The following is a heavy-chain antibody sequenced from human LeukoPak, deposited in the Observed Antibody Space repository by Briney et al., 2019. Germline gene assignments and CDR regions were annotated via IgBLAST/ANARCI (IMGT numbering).Heavy chain of an antibody. CDR2: IYYSGST. V-gene: IGHV4-59*01. CDR3: ARGWYYDYVWGSYRYPDAFDI. J-gene: IGHJ3*02. CDR1: GGSISSYY. Sequence: KPSETLSLTCTVSGGSISSYYWSWIRQPPEKGLEWIGYIYYSGSTNYNPSLKSRVTISVDTSKNQFSLKLSSVTAADTAVYYCARGWYYDYVWGSYRYPDAFDIWGQGTMVTVSS. D-gene: IGHD3-16*02.